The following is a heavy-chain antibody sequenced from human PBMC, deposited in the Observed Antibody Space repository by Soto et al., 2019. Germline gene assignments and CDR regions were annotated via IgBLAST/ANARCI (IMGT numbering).Heavy chain of an antibody. J-gene: IGHJ4*02. CDR3: ARGFTIFGVAPAGY. V-gene: IGHV1-3*01. CDR1: GYTFTSYA. D-gene: IGHD3-3*01. CDR2: INAGNGNT. Sequence: ASVKVSCKASGYTFTSYAMHWVRQAPGQRLEWMGWINAGNGNTKYSQKFQGRVTITRDTSASTAYMELSSLRSEDTAVYYCARGFTIFGVAPAGYWGQGTLVTVSS.